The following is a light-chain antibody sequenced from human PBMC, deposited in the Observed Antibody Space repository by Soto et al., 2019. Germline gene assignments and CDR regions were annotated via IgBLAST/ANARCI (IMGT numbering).Light chain of an antibody. J-gene: IGKJ4*01. CDR3: QQSYSTPGT. CDR1: QSISSY. Sequence: DIQMTQSPSYLSASVGDRVTITCRASQSISSYLNWYQQKPGKAPKLLIYAASSLQSGVPSRFSGSGSGTDFTLTISSLQPEDFATYYCQQSYSTPGTVGGGTKVEIK. V-gene: IGKV1-39*01. CDR2: AAS.